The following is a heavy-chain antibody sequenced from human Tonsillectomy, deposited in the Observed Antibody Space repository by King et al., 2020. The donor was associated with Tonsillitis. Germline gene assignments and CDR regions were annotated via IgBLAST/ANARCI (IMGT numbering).Heavy chain of an antibody. J-gene: IGHJ6*02. CDR3: ARGLCIAAAGHFHGMNV. D-gene: IGHD6-13*01. V-gene: IGHV1-8*02. CDR1: GYTFTSYD. CDR2: MNPNSGNT. Sequence: QLVQSGAEVKKPGASVKVSCKASGYTFTSYDINWVRQATGQGLEWMGWMNPNSGNTGYAQQFQGRVTMTRNTSISIAYMELSSLRCEDTAVYYCARGLCIAAAGHFHGMNVWGQGTTVTVSS.